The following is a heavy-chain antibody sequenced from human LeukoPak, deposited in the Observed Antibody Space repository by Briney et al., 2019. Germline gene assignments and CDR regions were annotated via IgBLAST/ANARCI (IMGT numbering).Heavy chain of an antibody. CDR1: GGSVSTYY. V-gene: IGHV4-59*02. J-gene: IGHJ5*02. CDR2: FYYSGST. Sequence: SETLSLTCTVSGGSVSTYYWSWIRQPPGKGLEWIGYFYYSGSTTYNPSLKSRVTISVDTSKNQFSLKLSSVTAADTAVYYCARDSPFGSTWGQGTRVTVSS. CDR3: ARDSPFGST. D-gene: IGHD3-3*01.